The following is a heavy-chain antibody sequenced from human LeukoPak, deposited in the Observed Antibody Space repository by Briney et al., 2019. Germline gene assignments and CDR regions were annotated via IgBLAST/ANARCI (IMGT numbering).Heavy chain of an antibody. V-gene: IGHV1-69*05. J-gene: IGHJ5*02. CDR2: IIPIFGTA. CDR1: GGTFSSYA. D-gene: IGHD2-15*01. Sequence: GASVKVSCKASGGTFSSYAISWVRQAPGQGLEWMGRIIPIFGTANYAQKFQGRVTITTDESTSTAYMELSSLRSEDTAVYYCAIDRRCSGGSCYWFDPWGQGTLVTVSS. CDR3: AIDRRCSGGSCYWFDP.